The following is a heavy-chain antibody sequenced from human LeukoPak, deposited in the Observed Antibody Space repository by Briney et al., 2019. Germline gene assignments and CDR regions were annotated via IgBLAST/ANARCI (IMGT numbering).Heavy chain of an antibody. CDR3: ARIYYDIVPFIKEAYYYYYMDV. CDR2: INWNGGST. CDR1: GFTFDDYG. Sequence: AGGSLRLSCAASGFTFDDYGMSWVRQAPGKGLEWVSGINWNGGSTGYADSVKGRFTISRDNAKNSLYLQMNSLRAEDTAVYYCARIYYDIVPFIKEAYYYYYMDVWGKGTTVTVSS. V-gene: IGHV3-20*04. J-gene: IGHJ6*03. D-gene: IGHD3-9*01.